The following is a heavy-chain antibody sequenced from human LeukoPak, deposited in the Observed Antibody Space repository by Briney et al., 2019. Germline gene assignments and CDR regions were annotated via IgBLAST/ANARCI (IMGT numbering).Heavy chain of an antibody. D-gene: IGHD3-22*01. CDR1: GGSISSSSYY. V-gene: IGHV4-39*07. Sequence: SETLSLTCTVSGGSISSSSYYWGWIRQPPGKGLEWIGSIYYSGSTYYNPSLKSRVTISVDTSKNQFSLKLSSVTAADTAVYYCARGVSSGYGIILDYWGQGTLVTVSS. J-gene: IGHJ4*02. CDR3: ARGVSSGYGIILDY. CDR2: IYYSGST.